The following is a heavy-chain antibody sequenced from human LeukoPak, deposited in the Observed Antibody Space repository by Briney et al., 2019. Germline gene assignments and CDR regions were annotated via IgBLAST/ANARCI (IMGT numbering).Heavy chain of an antibody. CDR1: GYTLTSYD. J-gene: IGHJ4*02. D-gene: IGHD2-15*01. V-gene: IGHV1-8*01. Sequence: GASVKVSCKASGYTLTSYDINWVRQATGQGLEWMGWMNPNSGNTGYAQKFQGRVTMTRNTSISTAYMELSSLRSEDTAVYYCASNLGYCSGGSCYSFGYWGQGTLVTVSS. CDR2: MNPNSGNT. CDR3: ASNLGYCSGGSCYSFGY.